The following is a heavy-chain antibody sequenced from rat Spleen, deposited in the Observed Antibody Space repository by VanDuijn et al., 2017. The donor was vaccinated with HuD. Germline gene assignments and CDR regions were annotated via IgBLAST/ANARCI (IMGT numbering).Heavy chain of an antibody. CDR1: GFTFNNYW. V-gene: IGHV5-31*01. D-gene: IGHD1-11*01. CDR2: ITNAGGST. CDR3: ARHGYGGYSGPFAY. Sequence: EVQLVESGGGLVQPGRSLKLSCVASGFTFNNYWMTWIRQAPGKGLEWVASITNAGGSTYYPDSVKGRFTISRDNAKSTLYLQMDSLRSEDTATYYCARHGYGGYSGPFAYWGQGTLVTVSS. J-gene: IGHJ3*01.